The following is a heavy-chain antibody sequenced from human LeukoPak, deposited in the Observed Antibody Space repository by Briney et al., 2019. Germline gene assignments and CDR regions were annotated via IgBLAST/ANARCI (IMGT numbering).Heavy chain of an antibody. V-gene: IGHV1-2*02. CDR1: GYTFTGYY. CDR3: ARADASRWFDY. D-gene: IGHD2-2*01. Sequence: ASVKVSCKASGYTFTGYYMHWVRQAPGQGLEWMGWINANSGDTGYAQKFQGRVTMTRDTSVSTAYMELSRLRSDDTAVYFCARADASRWFDYWGQGALVTDSS. J-gene: IGHJ5*01. CDR2: INANSGDT.